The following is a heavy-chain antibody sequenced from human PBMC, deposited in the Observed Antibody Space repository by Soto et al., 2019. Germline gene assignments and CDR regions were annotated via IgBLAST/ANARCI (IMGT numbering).Heavy chain of an antibody. V-gene: IGHV1-18*01. CDR2: ISAYNGNT. CDR1: GYTFTSYG. CDR3: ARDGYSGSYDFDY. Sequence: PSVKVSCKASGYTFTSYGISWVRQAPGQGLEWMGWISAYNGNTNYAQKLQGRVTMTTDTSTSTAHMELRSLRSDDTAVYYCARDGYSGSYDFDYWGLGTLVTVSS. J-gene: IGHJ4*02. D-gene: IGHD1-26*01.